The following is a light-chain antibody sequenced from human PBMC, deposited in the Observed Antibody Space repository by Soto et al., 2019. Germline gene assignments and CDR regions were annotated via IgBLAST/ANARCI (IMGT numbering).Light chain of an antibody. Sequence: IVLTQSPGTLSLSPGERATLSCRASQSVGSNFLAWYQQKRGQAPRILIYAASNRASGIPDRFSGSGSGSVFTLTISRLEPEDFAVHYCQQYGSPPWAFGQGTRVEI. CDR3: QQYGSPPWA. CDR1: QSVGSNF. J-gene: IGKJ1*01. V-gene: IGKV3-20*01. CDR2: AAS.